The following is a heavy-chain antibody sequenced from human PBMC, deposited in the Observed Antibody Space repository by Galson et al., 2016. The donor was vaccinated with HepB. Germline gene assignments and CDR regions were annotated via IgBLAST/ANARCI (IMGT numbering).Heavy chain of an antibody. V-gene: IGHV6-1*01. J-gene: IGHJ4*02. D-gene: IGHD1-1*01. CDR2: TYYRSKWYN. Sequence: CAISGDSVSSNSAAWNWIRQSPSRGLEWLGRTYYRSKWYNDYAVSVKSRITISPDTSKSKVSLPLNSVTPEDTAFYYFARGTRAFFDYWGQGTLVTVSS. CDR3: ARGTRAFFDY. CDR1: GDSVSSNSAA.